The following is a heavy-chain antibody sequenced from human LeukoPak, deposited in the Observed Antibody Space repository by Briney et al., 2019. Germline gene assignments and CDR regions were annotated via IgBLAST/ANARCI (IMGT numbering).Heavy chain of an antibody. Sequence: PSQTLSLTCTVSGGSISSGSYYWSWIRQPAGTGLEWIGRIYTSGSTNYNPSLKSRVTISVDTSKNQFSLKLSSVTAADTAAYYCARDSAVTSPYYYYYYMDVWGKGTTVTVSS. J-gene: IGHJ6*03. V-gene: IGHV4-61*02. D-gene: IGHD4-11*01. CDR2: IYTSGST. CDR3: ARDSAVTSPYYYYYYMDV. CDR1: GGSISSGSYY.